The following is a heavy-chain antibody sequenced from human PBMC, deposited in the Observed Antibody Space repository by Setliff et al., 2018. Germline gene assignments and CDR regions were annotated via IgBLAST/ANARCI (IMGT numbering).Heavy chain of an antibody. CDR2: INPNSGGT. J-gene: IGHJ6*03. CDR3: VREGVDTRSSTDYRYYMDV. V-gene: IGHV1-2*06. Sequence: GASVKVSCKASGYTFTGYSMHWVRQAPGQGLEWMGRINPNSGGTNSAQKFQGRVTMTRDTSISTAYMELSSLGSEDTAVYYCVREGVDTRSSTDYRYYMDVWGKGTTVTVSS. D-gene: IGHD5-18*01. CDR1: GYTFTGYS.